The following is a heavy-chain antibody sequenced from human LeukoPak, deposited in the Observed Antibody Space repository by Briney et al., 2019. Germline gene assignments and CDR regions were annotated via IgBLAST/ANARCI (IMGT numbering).Heavy chain of an antibody. D-gene: IGHD1-26*01. CDR2: IYSGGSA. J-gene: IGHJ4*02. CDR1: GLTVSTNY. CDR3: AREVVGAYYFDY. Sequence: GGSLRLSCAASGLTVSTNYTSWVRQAPGKGLEWVSVIYSGGSAYYADSVKGRFTISRDNSKNTLYLQVNSLRAEDTAVYYCAREVVGAYYFDYWGQGTLVTVSS. V-gene: IGHV3-66*02.